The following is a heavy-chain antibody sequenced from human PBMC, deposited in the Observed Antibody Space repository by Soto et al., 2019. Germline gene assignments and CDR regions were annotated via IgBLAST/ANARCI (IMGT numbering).Heavy chain of an antibody. CDR2: ISAYNGNT. CDR3: ARDQEVGATYYYYYGMDV. V-gene: IGHV1-18*04. Sequence: SVKVSCKASGYTFTSYGISWVRQAPGQGLEWMGWISAYNGNTNYAQKLQGRVTMTTDTSTSTAYMELRSLRSDDTAVYYCARDQEVGATYYYYYGMDVWGQGTTVTVSS. D-gene: IGHD1-26*01. CDR1: GYTFTSYG. J-gene: IGHJ6*02.